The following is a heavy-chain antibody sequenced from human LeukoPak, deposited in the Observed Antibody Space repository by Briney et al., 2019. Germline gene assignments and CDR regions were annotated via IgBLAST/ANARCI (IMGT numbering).Heavy chain of an antibody. CDR2: ISGSGGST. CDR3: AKGYYDYAWGSYYFDY. CDR1: GFTFSSYA. D-gene: IGHD3-16*01. J-gene: IGHJ4*02. V-gene: IGHV3-23*01. Sequence: PGGSLRLSCAASGFTFSSYAMSWVRQAPGKGLEWVSAISGSGGSTYYADSVKGRFTISRDNSRDTLYLQVNSLRAEDTAVYYCAKGYYDYAWGSYYFDYWGQGTLVTVSS.